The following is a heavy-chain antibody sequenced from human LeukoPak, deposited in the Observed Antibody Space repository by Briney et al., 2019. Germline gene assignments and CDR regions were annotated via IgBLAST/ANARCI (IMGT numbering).Heavy chain of an antibody. CDR2: IYYDGTT. CDR1: GGSISSRSHY. V-gene: IGHV4-39*01. J-gene: IGHJ6*03. CDR3: ARHCSSTSCYQYYYYMDV. D-gene: IGHD2-2*01. Sequence: SETLFLTCAVSGGSISSRSHYWGWIRQPPGKGLEWLGSIYYDGTTYYNPSLKSRVTIFVDTSKNQFSLKLSSVTAADTAVYYCARHCSSTSCYQYYYYMDVWGKGTTVTVSS.